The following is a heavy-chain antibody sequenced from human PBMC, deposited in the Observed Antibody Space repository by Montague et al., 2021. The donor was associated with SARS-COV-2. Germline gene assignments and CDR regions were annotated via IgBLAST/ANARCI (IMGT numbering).Heavy chain of an antibody. CDR3: ASSRGAYNWIDA. CDR1: GEPISGFF. V-gene: IGHV4-4*07. CDR2: IYASGGT. Sequence: SETLSLTCSVSGEPISGFFWNWIRQPAGKGLEWIGRIYASGGTDYNPSLESRVTMSVDTSKTRFSLKLTSVTAADTAVYYCASSRGAYNWIDAWGQGTLVTVSS. D-gene: IGHD3-16*01. J-gene: IGHJ5*02.